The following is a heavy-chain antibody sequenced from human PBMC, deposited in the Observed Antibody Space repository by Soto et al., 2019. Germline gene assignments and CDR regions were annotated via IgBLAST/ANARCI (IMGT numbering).Heavy chain of an antibody. CDR1: GDPFSNYD. CDR2: MNPNSGNT. J-gene: IGHJ6*02. Sequence: QVQLVQSGAEVKKPGASVKVSCKASGDPFSNYDMKWVRQATGQGLEWMGWMNPNSGNTGYARKFQGRVTMTRNTSITTVYMELSSLRSEDTAVDYCARGRKGMDVWGQGTTVTVSS. CDR3: ARGRKGMDV. V-gene: IGHV1-8*01.